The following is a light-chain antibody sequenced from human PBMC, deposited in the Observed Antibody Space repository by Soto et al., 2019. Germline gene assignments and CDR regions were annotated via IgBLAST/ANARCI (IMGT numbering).Light chain of an antibody. V-gene: IGLV2-8*01. Sequence: QSALTQHPSASGSPGQSVTISCTGTSSDVGGYNYVPWYQQHPDKAPTLIIYEVSKRPSGVPDRFSGSKSGNTASLTVSGLQADDEADYYCSSYAGSARILFGGGTKLTVL. CDR1: SSDVGGYNY. CDR3: SSYAGSARIL. J-gene: IGLJ2*01. CDR2: EVS.